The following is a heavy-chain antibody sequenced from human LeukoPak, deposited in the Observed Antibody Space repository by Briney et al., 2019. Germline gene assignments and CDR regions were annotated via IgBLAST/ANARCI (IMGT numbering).Heavy chain of an antibody. V-gene: IGHV3-74*01. CDR3: ATKQWLAPPPDS. CDR2: INTDGTVT. D-gene: IGHD6-19*01. Sequence: GGSLRLSCAASGYTFSKYWMLWVRQAPGKGLESVSRINTDGTVTTYADSVKGRFTVSRDNADNTMFLQMNSVRDEDTAVYYCATKQWLAPPPDSWGQGTPVTVSS. J-gene: IGHJ4*02. CDR1: GYTFSKYW.